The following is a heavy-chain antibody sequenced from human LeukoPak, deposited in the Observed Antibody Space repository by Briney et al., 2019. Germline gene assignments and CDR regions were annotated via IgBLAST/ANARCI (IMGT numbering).Heavy chain of an antibody. CDR1: GGSISSYY. V-gene: IGHV4-59*01. J-gene: IGHJ6*03. Sequence: SETLSLTCSVSGGSISSYYWNWIRQPPGKGLEWIWYIFYSGSTNYNPSLKSRVTISVDTSKNQFSLRLSSVTAADTAVYYCTRGDYYYYYYMDVWGKGTTVTVSS. CDR3: TRGDYYYYYYMDV. CDR2: IFYSGST.